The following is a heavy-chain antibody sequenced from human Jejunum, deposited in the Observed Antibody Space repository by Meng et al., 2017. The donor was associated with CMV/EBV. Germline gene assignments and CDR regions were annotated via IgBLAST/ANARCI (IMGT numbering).Heavy chain of an antibody. CDR1: GVHITINCLH. Sequence: QVQVQDWGPAWVKPLETPSPMCTPLGVHITINCLHLGLILQPRVKGLAWIANIHNTASTDCNSSLKSRVSMSIDTSKNQFSLKLNSVSAADTAVYYCACGNGDYFGLCDYWGQGILVTVSS. CDR3: ACGNGDYFGLCDY. V-gene: IGHV4-39*05. CDR2: IHNTAST. D-gene: IGHD4-17*01. J-gene: IGHJ4*02.